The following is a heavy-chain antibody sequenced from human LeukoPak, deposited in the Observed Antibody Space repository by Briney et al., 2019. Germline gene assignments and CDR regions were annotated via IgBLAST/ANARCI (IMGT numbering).Heavy chain of an antibody. Sequence: GGSLRLSCAASGFTFRSFWMHWVRQAPGEGLVWVSRINRDGNATNYADSVKGRFTISRDNAKNTLYLQMNSLRVEDTAVYYCVRENTYRYDAFDIWGLGTMVTVSS. CDR2: INRDGNAT. D-gene: IGHD1/OR15-1a*01. CDR1: GFTFRSFW. CDR3: VRENTYRYDAFDI. J-gene: IGHJ3*02. V-gene: IGHV3-74*01.